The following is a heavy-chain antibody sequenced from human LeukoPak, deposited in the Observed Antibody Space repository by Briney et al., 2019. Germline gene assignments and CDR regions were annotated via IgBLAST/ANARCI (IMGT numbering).Heavy chain of an antibody. D-gene: IGHD1-1*01. J-gene: IGHJ2*01. CDR1: GGSISTTTYY. CDR3: ARQVHSTPIIQLVVTPPYLPDSTV. Sequence: SETLSLTCTVSGGSISTTTYYWGWIREPPGKGLEWIGSIYYGGDTYYNPSLESRLTIAVDTSKNEFYLKLRSVTAADTAVYYCARQVHSTPIIQLVVTPPYLPDSTVWGRATLATASS. CDR2: IYYGGDT. V-gene: IGHV4-39*01.